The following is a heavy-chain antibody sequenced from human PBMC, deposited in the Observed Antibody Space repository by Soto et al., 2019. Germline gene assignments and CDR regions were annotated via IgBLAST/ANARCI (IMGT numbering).Heavy chain of an antibody. J-gene: IGHJ4*02. CDR1: GFTFSSYE. Sequence: VQLVESGGDLVQPGGSLRLSCAASGFTFSSYEMNWVRQAPGKGLEWVSYISSTGTSMDYADSVKGRFTISRDNAKNSLFLQLNSLRDEDTAVYYCARETHFIDYWGQVNLVSVSA. CDR3: ARETHFIDY. CDR2: ISSTGTSM. V-gene: IGHV3-48*03.